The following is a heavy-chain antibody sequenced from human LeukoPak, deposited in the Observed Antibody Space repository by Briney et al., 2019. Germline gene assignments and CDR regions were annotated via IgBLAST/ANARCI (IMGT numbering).Heavy chain of an antibody. CDR1: GFTLSNYW. CDR2: IKKDGSEK. CDR3: ARAPSGYPDY. D-gene: IGHD5-12*01. J-gene: IGHJ4*02. V-gene: IGHV3-7*01. Sequence: GGSLRLSCAAAGFTLSNYWMSWVRQAPGKGLEWVANIKKDGSEKYYVDSVKGRFTISRDNAKNSLYLQMNSLRAEDTAVYYCARAPSGYPDYWGQGTLVTVSS.